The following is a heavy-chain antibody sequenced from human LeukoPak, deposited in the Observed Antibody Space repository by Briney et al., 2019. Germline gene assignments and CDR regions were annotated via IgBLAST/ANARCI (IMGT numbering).Heavy chain of an antibody. CDR3: ARAVDTWIQLWFRGRGDWFDP. D-gene: IGHD5-18*01. Sequence: PSETLSLTCTVSGGSISSSSYYWGWIRQPPGKGLEWIGSIYYSGSTYYNPSLKSRVAISVDTSKNQFSLKLSSVTAADTAVYYCARAVDTWIQLWFRGRGDWFDPWGQGTLVTVSS. CDR2: IYYSGST. V-gene: IGHV4-39*07. J-gene: IGHJ5*02. CDR1: GGSISSSSYY.